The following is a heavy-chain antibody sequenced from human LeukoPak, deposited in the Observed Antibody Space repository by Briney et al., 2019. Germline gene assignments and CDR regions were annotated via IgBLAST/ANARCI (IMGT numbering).Heavy chain of an antibody. J-gene: IGHJ4*02. CDR3: ARVQSSSWSQSFDN. CDR2: IYYSGST. Sequence: PSETLSLTCTVSGGSISSSSYYWGWIRQPPGKGLEWIGSIYYSGSTYYNPYLKSRVTISVDTSKNQFSLKLSSVTAADTAVYYCARVQSSSWSQSFDNWGQGTLVTVSS. CDR1: GGSISSSSYY. V-gene: IGHV4-39*07. D-gene: IGHD6-13*01.